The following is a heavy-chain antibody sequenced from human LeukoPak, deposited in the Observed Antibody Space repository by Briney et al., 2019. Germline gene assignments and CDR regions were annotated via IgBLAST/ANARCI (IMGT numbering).Heavy chain of an antibody. J-gene: IGHJ4*02. CDR2: INTYTGNP. Sequence: GASVKVSCKASGYTFTSYAMNWVRQAPGQGLEWMGWINTYTGNPTYAQGFTGRFVFSLDTSVGTAYLQISSLKAEDTAVYYCARWDYDSSGYALYSFDYWGQGTLVTVSS. CDR1: GYTFTSYA. V-gene: IGHV7-4-1*02. CDR3: ARWDYDSSGYALYSFDY. D-gene: IGHD3-22*01.